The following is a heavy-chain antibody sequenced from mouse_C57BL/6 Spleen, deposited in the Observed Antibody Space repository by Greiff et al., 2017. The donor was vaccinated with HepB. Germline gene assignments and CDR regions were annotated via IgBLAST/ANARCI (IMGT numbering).Heavy chain of an antibody. CDR2: IHPNSGST. CDR3: ARWLGLGYFDV. CDR1: GYTFTSYW. V-gene: IGHV1-64*01. J-gene: IGHJ1*03. Sequence: VQLKESGAELVKPGASVKLSCKASGYTFTSYWMHWVKQRPGQGLEWIGMIHPNSGSTNYNEKFKSKATLTVDKSSRTAYMQLSSLTSEDSAVYYCARWLGLGYFDVWGTGTTVTVSS. D-gene: IGHD2-2*01.